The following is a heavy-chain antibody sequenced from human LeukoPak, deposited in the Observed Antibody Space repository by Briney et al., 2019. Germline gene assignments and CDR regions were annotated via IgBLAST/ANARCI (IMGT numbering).Heavy chain of an antibody. CDR2: ISSSSTYI. CDR1: GFTFSYHT. J-gene: IGHJ4*01. CDR3: ARVPESTWTSLDYFDY. V-gene: IGHV3-21*01. Sequence: GGSLRLSCAASGFTFSYHTFNWLRQAPGKGLEWLSSISSSSTYIYYSDSVKGRFIISRDDAQDSVYLEMSSLRVEDTAVYYCARVPESTWTSLDYFDYWGQGTLVAVSS. D-gene: IGHD2-2*01.